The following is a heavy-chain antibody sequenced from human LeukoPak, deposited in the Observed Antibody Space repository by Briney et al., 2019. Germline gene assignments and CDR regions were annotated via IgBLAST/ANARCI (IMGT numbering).Heavy chain of an antibody. D-gene: IGHD3-22*01. J-gene: IGHJ4*02. Sequence: ETSETLSLTCAVYGGSFSGYYWSWIRQPPGKGLEWIGEINHSGSTNYNPSLKSRVTISVDTSKNQFSLKLSSVTAADTAVYYCARGTITYYYDSSGYYRPNNYFDCWGQGTLVTVSS. CDR1: GGSFSGYY. CDR2: INHSGST. V-gene: IGHV4-34*01. CDR3: ARGTITYYYDSSGYYRPNNYFDC.